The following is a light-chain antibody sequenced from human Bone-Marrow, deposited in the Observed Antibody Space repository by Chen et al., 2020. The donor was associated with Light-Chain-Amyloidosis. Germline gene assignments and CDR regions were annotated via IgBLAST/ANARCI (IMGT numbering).Light chain of an antibody. J-gene: IGLJ3*02. V-gene: IGLV3-21*02. CDR1: NIGSTS. Sequence: SYVLTQPSSVSVAPGQTATIACGGNNIGSTSVHWYQQTPGPAPLLVVYDDSDRPSGTPERLCGSNAGTTATLTISRVEAGDEADYYCQVWDRSSDRPVFGGGTKLTVL. CDR3: QVWDRSSDRPV. CDR2: DDS.